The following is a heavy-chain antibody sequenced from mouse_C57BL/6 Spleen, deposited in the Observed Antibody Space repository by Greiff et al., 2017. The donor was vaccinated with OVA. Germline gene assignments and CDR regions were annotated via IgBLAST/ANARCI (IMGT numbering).Heavy chain of an antibody. D-gene: IGHD1-1*01. Sequence: QVQLQQPGAELVKPGASVKLSCKASGYTFTSYWLHWLKQRPGQGLEWIGMIHPNSGSTNYNEKFKSKATLTVDKSSSTAYMQLSSLTSEDSAVYDCARQTGYGSSSYYFDYWGKGTTLTVSS. CDR3: ARQTGYGSSSYYFDY. J-gene: IGHJ2*01. CDR1: GYTFTSYW. V-gene: IGHV1-64*01. CDR2: IHPNSGST.